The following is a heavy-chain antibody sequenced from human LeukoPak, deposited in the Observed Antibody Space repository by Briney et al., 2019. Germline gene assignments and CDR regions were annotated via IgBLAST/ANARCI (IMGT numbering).Heavy chain of an antibody. CDR2: INPNSGGT. V-gene: IGHV1-2*02. J-gene: IGHJ4*02. CDR1: GYTFTGYY. D-gene: IGHD5-18*01. Sequence: ASVKVSCKASGYTFTGYYMHWVRQAPGQGLEWMGWINPNSGGTNYAQKFQGRVTMTRDTSISTAYMELSGLTSEDTAVFYCARGVRGGAGVYSYGFYFDYWGQGTPLIVSS. CDR3: ARGVRGGAGVYSYGFYFDY.